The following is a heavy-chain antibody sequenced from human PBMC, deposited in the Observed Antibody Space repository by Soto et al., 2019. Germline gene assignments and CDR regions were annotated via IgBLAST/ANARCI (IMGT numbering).Heavy chain of an antibody. J-gene: IGHJ4*02. V-gene: IGHV4-39*01. CDR3: ARHRTGYSSSWLDY. CDR1: GGSISSGTYS. D-gene: IGHD6-13*01. Sequence: QLQLQESGPGLVKPSETLSLTCTVSGGSISSGTYSWGWIRQPPGKGLEWIGNSYFTGNTHYNPSLTRPVTMSVDTAKNQFSLSLSSVTAADPAVYYCARHRTGYSSSWLDYWGQGTLVTVSS. CDR2: SYFTGNT.